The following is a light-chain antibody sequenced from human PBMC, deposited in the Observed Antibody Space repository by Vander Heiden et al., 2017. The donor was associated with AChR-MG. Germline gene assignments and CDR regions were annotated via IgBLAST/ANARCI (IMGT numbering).Light chain of an antibody. CDR2: YVS. CDR3: SSYTSSSTLV. V-gene: IGLV2-14*01. CDR1: SSDVRGYNC. Sequence: QSALTPPASVSGSPGHSITISCTGTSSDVRGYNCVSWYQQHPGKAPKLMIYYVSNRPSGVSNRFSGSKSGNTASLTIAGLQAEDEADYYCSSYTSSSTLVFGGGTKLT. J-gene: IGLJ2*01.